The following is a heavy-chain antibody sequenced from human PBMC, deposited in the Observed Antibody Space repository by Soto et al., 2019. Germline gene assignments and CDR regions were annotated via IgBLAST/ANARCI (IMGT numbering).Heavy chain of an antibody. CDR2: ISAYNGNT. Sequence: GASVKVSCKASGYTFTIYGISWVRQAPGQGLEWMGWISAYNGNTNYAQKLQGRVTMTTDTSTSTAYMELRSLRSDDTAVYYCARDRSGWRYYYYGMDVWGQGTTVTVSS. D-gene: IGHD6-19*01. CDR1: GYTFTIYG. CDR3: ARDRSGWRYYYYGMDV. V-gene: IGHV1-18*01. J-gene: IGHJ6*02.